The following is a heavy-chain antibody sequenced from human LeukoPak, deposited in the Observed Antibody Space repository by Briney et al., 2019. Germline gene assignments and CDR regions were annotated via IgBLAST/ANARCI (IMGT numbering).Heavy chain of an antibody. J-gene: IGHJ4*02. Sequence: SETLSLTCTVSGSSVSSDTHYWGWIRQPPGKGLEWIVSIYYSGSTYYNPYLKSRVTISVDTSKNQFSLKLSSVTAADTAVYYCATTITMVPYYFDYWGQGTLVTVSS. CDR2: IYYSGST. D-gene: IGHD3-10*01. CDR3: ATTITMVPYYFDY. CDR1: GSSVSSDTHY. V-gene: IGHV4-39*07.